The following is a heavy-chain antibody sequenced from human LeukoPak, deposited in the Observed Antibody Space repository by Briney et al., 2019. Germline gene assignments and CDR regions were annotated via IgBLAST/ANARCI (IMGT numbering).Heavy chain of an antibody. CDR3: ARDPSLAARPYWYFDL. D-gene: IGHD6-6*01. Sequence: TGGSLRLSCAASGFTFSSYAMTWVRQAPGKGLEWVANIKQDGSEKYYVDSVKGRFTISRENAKSSLYLQMNSLRAEDMAVYYCARDPSLAARPYWYFDLWGRGTLVTVSP. CDR1: GFTFSSYA. V-gene: IGHV3-7*01. CDR2: IKQDGSEK. J-gene: IGHJ2*01.